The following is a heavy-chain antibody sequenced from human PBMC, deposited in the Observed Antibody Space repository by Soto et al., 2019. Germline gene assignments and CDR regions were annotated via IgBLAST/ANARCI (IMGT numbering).Heavy chain of an antibody. CDR2: ISGSGDST. CDR3: AKRNYYDGSGYYGAFDI. D-gene: IGHD3-22*01. Sequence: GGSPRLSCAASGFTFSSYAMSWVRQAPGKGLEWVSAISGSGDSTYYADSVKGRFSISRDNSKNTLFLQMNSLRAEDTAVYYCAKRNYYDGSGYYGAFDIWGQGTMVTVSS. CDR1: GFTFSSYA. V-gene: IGHV3-23*01. J-gene: IGHJ3*02.